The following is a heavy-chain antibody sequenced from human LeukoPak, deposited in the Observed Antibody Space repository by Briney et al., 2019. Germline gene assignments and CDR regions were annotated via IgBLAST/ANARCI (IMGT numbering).Heavy chain of an antibody. D-gene: IGHD2-15*01. CDR2: TYYSGST. Sequence: SETLSLTCTVSGGSISSGDYYWSWIRLPPGKGLEWIGYTYYSGSTYYNPSLKSRVTISVDTSKNQFSLKLSSVTAADTAVYYCARDSGGYCSGGSCYSDYWGQGTLVTVSS. V-gene: IGHV4-30-4*08. CDR1: GGSISSGDYY. CDR3: ARDSGGYCSGGSCYSDY. J-gene: IGHJ4*02.